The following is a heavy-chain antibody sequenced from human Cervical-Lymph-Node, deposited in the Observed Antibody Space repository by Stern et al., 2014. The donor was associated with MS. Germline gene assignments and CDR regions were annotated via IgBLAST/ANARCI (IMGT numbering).Heavy chain of an antibody. V-gene: IGHV5-51*01. J-gene: IGHJ4*02. D-gene: IGHD2-8*02. CDR2: IYPGDSDT. CDR3: ARGSAGAGAFFDY. CDR1: GYTFSNSW. Sequence: EVQLVQSRAEVKKPGESLKISCKGSGYTFSNSWIGWVRQMPGRGLEWMGIIYPGDSDTRYSPSFQGQITISADKSISTAYLQWNSLKASDTAIFYCARGSAGAGAFFDYWGQGTLVTVSS.